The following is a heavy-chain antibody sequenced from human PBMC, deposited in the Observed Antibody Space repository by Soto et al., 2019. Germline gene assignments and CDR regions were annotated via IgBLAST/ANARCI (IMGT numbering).Heavy chain of an antibody. CDR3: ARAAPRYCSGGSCYSGRHY. CDR2: INHSGST. Sequence: SETRSLTCAVYGGSFSGYYWSWIRQPPGKGLEWIGEINHSGSTNYNPSLKSRVTISVDTSKSQFSLKLSSVTAADTAVYYCARAAPRYCSGGSCYSGRHYWGQGTLVTVS. J-gene: IGHJ4*02. V-gene: IGHV4-34*01. D-gene: IGHD2-15*01. CDR1: GGSFSGYY.